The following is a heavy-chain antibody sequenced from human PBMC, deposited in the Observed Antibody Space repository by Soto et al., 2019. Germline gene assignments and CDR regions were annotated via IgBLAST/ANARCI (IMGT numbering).Heavy chain of an antibody. V-gene: IGHV3-23*01. D-gene: IGHD2-15*01. CDR3: AKTLPPIVVVVAAFSHMDV. CDR1: GFTFSSYA. CDR2: ISGSGGST. J-gene: IGHJ6*02. Sequence: GGSLRLSCAASGFTFSSYAMSWVRQAPGKGLEWVSAISGSGGSTYYADSVKGRFTISRDNSKNTLYLQMNSLRAEDTAVYYCAKTLPPIVVVVAAFSHMDVWGQGTTVTVSS.